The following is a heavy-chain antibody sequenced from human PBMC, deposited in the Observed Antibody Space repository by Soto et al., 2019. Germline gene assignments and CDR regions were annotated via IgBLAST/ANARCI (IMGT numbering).Heavy chain of an antibody. CDR1: GGSISSYY. J-gene: IGHJ4*02. V-gene: IGHV4-59*01. CDR2: IYYSGST. Sequence: LSLTCTVSGGSISSYYWSWIRQPPGKGLEWIGYIYYSGSTNYNPSLKSRVTISVDTSKNQFSLKLSSVTAADTAVYYCARRTHTLFDFWGQGTLVTGSS. D-gene: IGHD2-2*02. CDR3: ARRTHTLFDF.